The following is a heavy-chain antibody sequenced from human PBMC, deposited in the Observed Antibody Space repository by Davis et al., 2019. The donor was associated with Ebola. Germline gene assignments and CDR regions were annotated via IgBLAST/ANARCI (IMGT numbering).Heavy chain of an antibody. J-gene: IGHJ6*02. CDR3: ARWGYSNYLNYYYYYGMDV. V-gene: IGHV1-3*01. CDR2: INAGNGGT. Sequence: ASVKVSCKASGYTFTSYAMHWVRQAPGQRLEWMGWINAGNGGTKYSQKFQGRVTMTRNTSISTAYMELSSLRSEDTAVYYCARWGYSNYLNYYYYYGMDVWGQGTTVTVSS. CDR1: GYTFTSYA. D-gene: IGHD4-11*01.